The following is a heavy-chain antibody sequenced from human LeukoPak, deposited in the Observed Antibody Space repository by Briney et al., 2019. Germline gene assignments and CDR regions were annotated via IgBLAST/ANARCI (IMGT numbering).Heavy chain of an antibody. J-gene: IGHJ6*04. CDR1: GFTFSSYG. CDR3: ARGLTYVVRGVISYYYGMDV. V-gene: IGHV3-33*01. Sequence: GGSLRLSCAASGFTFSSYGMHWVRQAPGKGLEWVAVIWYDGSNKYYADSVKGRFTISRDNSKNTLYLQMNSLRAEDTAVYYCARGLTYVVRGVISYYYGMDVWGKGTTVTVSS. CDR2: IWYDGSNK. D-gene: IGHD3-10*01.